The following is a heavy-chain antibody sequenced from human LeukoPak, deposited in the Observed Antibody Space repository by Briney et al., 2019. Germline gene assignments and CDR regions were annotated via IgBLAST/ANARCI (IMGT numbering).Heavy chain of an antibody. Sequence: EGSLRLPCVASGFTFSSYGMHWVRQAPGKGLEWVADISYDGSNKYYADSVKGRFTISRDNSKNTLYLQMNSLRAEDTAVYYCAKDPVIRGYYYGSGSYYNRIYWGQGTLVTVSS. CDR2: ISYDGSNK. D-gene: IGHD3-10*01. V-gene: IGHV3-30*18. CDR3: AKDPVIRGYYYGSGSYYNRIY. J-gene: IGHJ4*02. CDR1: GFTFSSYG.